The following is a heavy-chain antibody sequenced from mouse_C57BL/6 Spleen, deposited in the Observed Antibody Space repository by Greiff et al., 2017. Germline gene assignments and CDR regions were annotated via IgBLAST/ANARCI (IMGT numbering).Heavy chain of an antibody. CDR2: IRSKSNNYAT. Sequence: EVQLVESGGGLVQPKGSLKLSCAASGFSFNTYAMNWVRQAPGKGLEWVARIRSKSNNYATYYADSVKDRFTISRDDSESMLYLQRNNLKTEDTAMYYCVRHGYYDGFDYWGQGTTLTVSS. V-gene: IGHV10-1*01. D-gene: IGHD2-3*01. CDR3: VRHGYYDGFDY. CDR1: GFSFNTYA. J-gene: IGHJ2*01.